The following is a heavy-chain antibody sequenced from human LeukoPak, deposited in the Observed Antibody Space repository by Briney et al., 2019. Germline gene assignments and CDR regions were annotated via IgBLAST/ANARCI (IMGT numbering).Heavy chain of an antibody. CDR1: GYTFTNYY. V-gene: IGHV1-46*01. Sequence: ASVKVSCKASGYTFTNYYMHWVRQAPGQGLEWIGIINPIGGITSYAQKFQGRVTMTRDTSTSTGYMELSRLRSDDTAVYYCARGGKYGCSGGSCYSDYWGQGTLVTASA. J-gene: IGHJ4*02. D-gene: IGHD2-15*01. CDR3: ARGGKYGCSGGSCYSDY. CDR2: INPIGGIT.